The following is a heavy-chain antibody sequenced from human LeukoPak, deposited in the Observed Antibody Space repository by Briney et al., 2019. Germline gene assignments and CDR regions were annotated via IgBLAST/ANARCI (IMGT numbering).Heavy chain of an antibody. D-gene: IGHD3-10*01. CDR1: GYTFTSYG. CDR2: ISAYNGNP. CDR3: ARDSKGLLWFGELSNPFDY. Sequence: ASVKVSCKASGYTFTSYGISWVRQAPGQGLEWMGWISAYNGNPNYAQKLQGRVTMTTDTSTSSAYMELRSLRSDDTAVYYCARDSKGLLWFGELSNPFDYWGQGTLVTVSS. J-gene: IGHJ4*02. V-gene: IGHV1-18*01.